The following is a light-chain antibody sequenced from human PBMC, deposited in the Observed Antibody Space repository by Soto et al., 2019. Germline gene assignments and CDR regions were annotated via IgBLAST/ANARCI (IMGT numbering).Light chain of an antibody. CDR3: QVWDISTSVV. CDR1: NIGSKD. V-gene: IGLV3-9*01. CDR2: RDT. Sequence: SYELTQPLSVSVALGQTARITCAGNNIGSKDVHWYQQKPGQAPVLVIYRDTNRPSGIPERFSGSNSGNTATLTISRAQAGDEADYYCQVWDISTSVVFGGGTKLTVL. J-gene: IGLJ3*02.